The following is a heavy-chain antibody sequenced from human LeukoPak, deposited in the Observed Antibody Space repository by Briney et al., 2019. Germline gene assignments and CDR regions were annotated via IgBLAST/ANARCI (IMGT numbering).Heavy chain of an antibody. Sequence: ASVKVSCKASGYTFTSYDINWVRQATGQGLEWMGWMSPNSGNTGYAQKFQGRVTMTRNTSISTAYMELSSLRSEDTAVYYCARGGRHYYDSSGYRGVDYWGQGTLVTVSS. CDR1: GYTFTSYD. D-gene: IGHD3-22*01. V-gene: IGHV1-8*01. CDR2: MSPNSGNT. CDR3: ARGGRHYYDSSGYRGVDY. J-gene: IGHJ4*02.